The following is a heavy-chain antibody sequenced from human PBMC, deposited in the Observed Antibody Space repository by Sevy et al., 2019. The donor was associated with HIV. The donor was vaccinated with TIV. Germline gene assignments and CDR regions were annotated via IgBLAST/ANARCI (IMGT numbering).Heavy chain of an antibody. Sequence: SLTCAVSGGSISSSNWWSWVRQPPGKGLEWIGEIYHSGSTNYNPSLKSRVTISVDKSKNQFSLKLSSVTAADTAVYYCAREGYDSSGYLSYWGQGTLVTVSS. CDR1: GGSISSSNW. D-gene: IGHD3-22*01. CDR2: IYHSGST. V-gene: IGHV4-4*02. CDR3: AREGYDSSGYLSY. J-gene: IGHJ4*02.